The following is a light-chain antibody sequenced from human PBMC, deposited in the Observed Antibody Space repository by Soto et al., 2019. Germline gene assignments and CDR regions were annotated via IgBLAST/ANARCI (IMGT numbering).Light chain of an antibody. CDR3: QQRSNWPVT. Sequence: EIVLTQSPATLSLSPGERATLSCRASQSVSSYLAWYQQKPGQAPRLLIYDASNRATVIPARFSGSGSGSDFTLTISRLEPEDFSVYYCQQRSNWPVTLGPGTKVYIK. CDR1: QSVSSY. J-gene: IGKJ3*01. V-gene: IGKV3-11*01. CDR2: DAS.